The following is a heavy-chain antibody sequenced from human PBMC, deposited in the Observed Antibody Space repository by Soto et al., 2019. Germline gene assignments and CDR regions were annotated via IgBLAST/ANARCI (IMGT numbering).Heavy chain of an antibody. Sequence: LVKVSCKASGGTFSSYAISWVRQAPGQGLEWMGGIIPIFGTANYAQKFQGRVTITADESTSTAYMELSSLRSEDTAVYYCARKTMGTYYYYGMDVWGQGTMVTVSS. CDR2: IIPIFGTA. V-gene: IGHV1-69*13. D-gene: IGHD3-10*01. CDR1: GGTFSSYA. CDR3: ARKTMGTYYYYGMDV. J-gene: IGHJ6*02.